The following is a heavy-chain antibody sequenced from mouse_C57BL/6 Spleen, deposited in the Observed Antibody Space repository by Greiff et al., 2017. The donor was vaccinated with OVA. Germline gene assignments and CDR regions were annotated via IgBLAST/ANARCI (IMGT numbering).Heavy chain of an antibody. CDR3: ARRGGDYGSSYEDWYFDV. Sequence: QVQLKESGPGILQSSQTLSLTCSFSGFSLSTSGMGVSWIRQPSGKGLEWLAHIYWDDDKRYNPSLKSRLTISKDTSRNQGFLKITSVDTADTATYYCARRGGDYGSSYEDWYFDVWGTGTTVTVSS. J-gene: IGHJ1*03. D-gene: IGHD1-1*01. CDR2: IYWDDDK. CDR1: GFSLSTSGMG. V-gene: IGHV8-12*01.